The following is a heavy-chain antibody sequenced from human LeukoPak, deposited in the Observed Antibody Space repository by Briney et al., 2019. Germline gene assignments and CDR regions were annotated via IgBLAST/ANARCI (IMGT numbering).Heavy chain of an antibody. Sequence: PGGSLRLSCVASGFNFSKNDMHWVRQTTERGLEWVSAIGVAGDTYYADPVKGRFTISRENGKNSVYLQMNSLRAGDTAVYFCAKAFDYNGLRGEGGSFGCWGQGALVTVSS. CDR2: IGVAGDT. J-gene: IGHJ4*02. CDR3: AKAFDYNGLRGEGGSFGC. D-gene: IGHD4-11*01. CDR1: GFNFSKND. V-gene: IGHV3-13*01.